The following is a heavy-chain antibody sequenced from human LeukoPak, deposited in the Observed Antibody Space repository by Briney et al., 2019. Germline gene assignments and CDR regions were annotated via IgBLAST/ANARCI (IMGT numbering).Heavy chain of an antibody. V-gene: IGHV3-23*01. CDR3: ARAGSSNYYYYYMDV. CDR2: IGATSADT. J-gene: IGHJ6*03. CDR1: GFTFSNYG. Sequence: PGGSLRLSCAASGFTFSNYGMSWIRQAPGKGLEWVSGIGATSADTYFGDSVKGRSTISRDNSKKTLYLQLNSLRAEDTALYYCARAGSSNYYYYYMDVWGKGTTVTVSS. D-gene: IGHD6-13*01.